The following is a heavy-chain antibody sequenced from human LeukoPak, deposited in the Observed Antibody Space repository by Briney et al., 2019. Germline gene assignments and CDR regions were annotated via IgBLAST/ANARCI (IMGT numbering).Heavy chain of an antibody. CDR1: GYTFSGYY. V-gene: IGHV1-2*02. CDR2: INPNSGGT. J-gene: IGHJ5*02. CDR3: ARDAEDIVVVVAASGWFDP. Sequence: AASVKVSCKASGYTFSGYYIFWVRRAPGQGLEWMGWINPNSGGTNYAPEFQGRLTMTRDTSISTAYMELSRLRSDDTAVYYCARDAEDIVVVVAASGWFDPWGQGTLVTVSS. D-gene: IGHD2-15*01.